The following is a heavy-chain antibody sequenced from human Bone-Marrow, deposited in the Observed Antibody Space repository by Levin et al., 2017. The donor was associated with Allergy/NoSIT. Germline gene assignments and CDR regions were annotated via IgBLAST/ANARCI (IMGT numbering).Heavy chain of an antibody. D-gene: IGHD3/OR15-3a*01. J-gene: IGHJ3*02. V-gene: IGHV1-8*01. CDR3: ARGRGDWLDDAVDI. Sequence: ASVKVSCKASGYTFTSYDIHWVRQAAGQGLEWMGWMNLNSDNTEFAQEFQGRVSMTRNTSISTAYMELSSLRSDDTAVYYCARGRGDWLDDAVDIWGQGTMVTVSS. CDR2: MNLNSDNT. CDR1: GYTFTSYD.